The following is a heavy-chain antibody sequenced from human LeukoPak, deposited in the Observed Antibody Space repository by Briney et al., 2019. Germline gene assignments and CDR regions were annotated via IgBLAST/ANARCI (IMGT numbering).Heavy chain of an antibody. V-gene: IGHV1-18*01. CDR2: IHPYNGNT. D-gene: IGHD6-6*01. Sequence: GASVKVSCKASGYTFTTYGISWVRQAPGQGLEWMGWIHPYNGNTNYAQMLQGRVTMTTDTSTSTAYMELRSLRSDDTAVYYCARDREAARPGWFDLWGQGTLVTVSS. CDR1: GYTFTTYG. CDR3: ARDREAARPGWFDL. J-gene: IGHJ5*02.